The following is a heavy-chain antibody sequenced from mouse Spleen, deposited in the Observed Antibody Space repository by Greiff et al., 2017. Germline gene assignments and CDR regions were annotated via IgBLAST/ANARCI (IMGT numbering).Heavy chain of an antibody. V-gene: IGHV1-80*01. Sequence: QVQLKQSGAELVKPGASVKISCKASGYAFSSYWMNWVKQRPGKGLEWIGQIYPGDGDTNYNGKFKGKATLTADKSSSTAYMQLSSLTSEDSAVYFCARMGQLGLPFDYWGQGTTLTVSS. D-gene: IGHD3-1*01. CDR3: ARMGQLGLPFDY. CDR1: GYAFSSYW. J-gene: IGHJ2*01. CDR2: IYPGDGDT.